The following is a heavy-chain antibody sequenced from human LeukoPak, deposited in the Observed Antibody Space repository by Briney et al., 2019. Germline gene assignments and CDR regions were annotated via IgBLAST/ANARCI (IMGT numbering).Heavy chain of an antibody. Sequence: ASVKVSCKASGYTFTSYGISWVRQAPGQGLEWMGWISAYNGNTNYAQKLQGRVTMTTDTSTSTAYVELRSLRSDDTAVYYCARDVLEDYGGEEVDWFDPWGQGTLVTVSS. J-gene: IGHJ5*02. V-gene: IGHV1-18*01. D-gene: IGHD4-23*01. CDR3: ARDVLEDYGGEEVDWFDP. CDR1: GYTFTSYG. CDR2: ISAYNGNT.